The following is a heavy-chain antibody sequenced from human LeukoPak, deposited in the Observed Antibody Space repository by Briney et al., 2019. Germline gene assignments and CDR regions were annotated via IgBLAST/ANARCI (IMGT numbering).Heavy chain of an antibody. Sequence: GGSLRLSCAASGFTFSSYWMSWVRQAPGKGLEWVSYIHKSGTPTYYADSVKGRFTISRDNAKNSLYLQMNSLRVEDTAVYYCVRDPHALDFWGQGTLVTVSS. CDR2: IHKSGTPT. J-gene: IGHJ4*02. D-gene: IGHD2-8*01. CDR1: GFTFSSYW. CDR3: VRDPHALDF. V-gene: IGHV3-48*04.